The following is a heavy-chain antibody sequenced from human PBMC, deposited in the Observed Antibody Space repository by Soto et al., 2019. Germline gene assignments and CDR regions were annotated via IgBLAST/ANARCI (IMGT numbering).Heavy chain of an antibody. CDR2: ISSSSSYT. CDR3: ARLAVSDDFWSGYWYYYYGMDV. CDR1: GFTFSDYY. J-gene: IGHJ6*02. D-gene: IGHD3-3*01. V-gene: IGHV3-11*06. Sequence: KPGGSLRLSCAASGFTFSDYYMSWIRQAPGKGLEWVSYISSSSSYTNYADSVKGRFTISRDNAKNSLYLQMNSLRAEDTAVYYCARLAVSDDFWSGYWYYYYGMDVWGQGTTVTVSS.